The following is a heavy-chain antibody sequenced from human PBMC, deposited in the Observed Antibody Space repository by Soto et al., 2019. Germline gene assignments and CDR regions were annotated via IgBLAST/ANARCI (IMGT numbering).Heavy chain of an antibody. CDR2: IGSGGDT. J-gene: IGHJ6*02. CDR3: YRKTHPRGMEV. Sequence: EVQLVESGGGLVQPGGSLRLSCAASGFTLSSYDIHWVRQATGEGLAWVSGIGSGGDTHYADSVKGRFIISREDGKNSLYLQRKNPGVGCNAVYDCYRKTHPRGMEVWGQGSTVTGSS. CDR1: GFTLSSYD. D-gene: IGHD1-26*01. V-gene: IGHV3-13*01.